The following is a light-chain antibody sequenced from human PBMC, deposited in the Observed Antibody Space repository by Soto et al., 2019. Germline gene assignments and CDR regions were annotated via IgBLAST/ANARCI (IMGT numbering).Light chain of an antibody. Sequence: HSALTQPASVSGSPGQSITISCTGTSSDVGGYDHVSWYQQHPGKAPKLIIYDVTVRPSGISRRFSGSKSDNTASLAVSGLQPVDEADYYCSSYTNKDTLLFGGGTKLTVL. CDR3: SSYTNKDTLL. J-gene: IGLJ3*02. CDR1: SSDVGGYDH. CDR2: DVT. V-gene: IGLV2-14*03.